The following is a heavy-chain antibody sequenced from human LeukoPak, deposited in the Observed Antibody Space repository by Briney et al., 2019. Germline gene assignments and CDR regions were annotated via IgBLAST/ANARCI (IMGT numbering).Heavy chain of an antibody. CDR2: ISSRGGDT. J-gene: IGHJ4*02. Sequence: PGGSLRLSCAASGFTFSSYGMSWARQAPGKGLEWVSAISSRGGDTYYADSVKGRFTISRDNSKNTLYVQMNSRRAEDTAVYYCAKRVAYNSGYYWDYWGQGTLVTVSS. V-gene: IGHV3-23*01. CDR3: AKRVAYNSGYYWDY. CDR1: GFTFSSYG. D-gene: IGHD6-19*01.